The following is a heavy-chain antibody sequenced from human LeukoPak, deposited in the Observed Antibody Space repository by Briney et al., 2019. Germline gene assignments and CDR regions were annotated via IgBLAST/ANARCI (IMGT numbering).Heavy chain of an antibody. Sequence: SETLSLTHTVSGRSISRYYWSWIRERAGKGLEWIGRIYTSGSTIYNPSLKRRATMSVDVSKNQFSVKQSSVTAADTPVYYCARDVFIGFWSARGAFDIWGQGTMVTVSS. CDR2: IYTSGST. CDR1: GRSISRYY. V-gene: IGHV4-4*07. D-gene: IGHD3-3*01. CDR3: ARDVFIGFWSARGAFDI. J-gene: IGHJ3*02.